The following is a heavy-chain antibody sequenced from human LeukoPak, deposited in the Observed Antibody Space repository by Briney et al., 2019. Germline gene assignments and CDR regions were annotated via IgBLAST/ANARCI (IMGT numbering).Heavy chain of an antibody. V-gene: IGHV3-15*07. D-gene: IGHD3-3*02. CDR1: GFIVTNAW. J-gene: IGHJ4*02. Sequence: SGGSLRLSCAASGFIVTNAWMNWVRQAPGKGLEWVGRIQSKTDGGKTDYAAPVKGRFTISRDDSKNTLYPQMNSLKTEDTAIYYCTTGIRGDWGQGTLVTVSS. CDR3: TTGIRGD. CDR2: IQSKTDGGKT.